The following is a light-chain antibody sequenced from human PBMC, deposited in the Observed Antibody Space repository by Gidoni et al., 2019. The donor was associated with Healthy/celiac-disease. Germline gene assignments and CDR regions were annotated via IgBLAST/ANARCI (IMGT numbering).Light chain of an antibody. Sequence: SYELTQPPSVSVSPGQPASITCSGDKLGDKYACWYQQRPGQSPVLVIYQDSKRPSGIPERFSGSNSGNTATLTISGTQAMDEADYDCQAWDSSTWVFGTGTKVTVL. V-gene: IGLV3-1*01. CDR2: QDS. CDR1: KLGDKY. J-gene: IGLJ1*01. CDR3: QAWDSSTWV.